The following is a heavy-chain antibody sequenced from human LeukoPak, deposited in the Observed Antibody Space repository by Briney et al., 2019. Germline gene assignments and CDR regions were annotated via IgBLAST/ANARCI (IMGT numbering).Heavy chain of an antibody. CDR3: ARGKDSSGYLLVDAFDI. D-gene: IGHD3-22*01. CDR1: GGSISSGGYY. J-gene: IGHJ3*02. CDR2: IYHSGST. V-gene: IGHV4-30-2*01. Sequence: SETLSLTCTVSGGSISSGGYYWSWIRQPPGKGLEWIGYIYHSGSTYYNPSLKSRVTISVDRSKNQFSLRLSSVTAADTAVYYCARGKDSSGYLLVDAFDIWGQGTMVTVSS.